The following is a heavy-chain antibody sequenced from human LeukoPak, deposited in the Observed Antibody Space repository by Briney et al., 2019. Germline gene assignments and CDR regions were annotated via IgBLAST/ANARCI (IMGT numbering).Heavy chain of an antibody. CDR1: GGSISSSSYY. CDR3: ARGYYDSSGYYNMGY. J-gene: IGHJ4*02. V-gene: IGHV4-39*07. CDR2: IYYSGST. Sequence: PSETLSLTCTVSGGSISSSSYYWGWIRQPPGKGLEWIGSIYYSGSTYYNPSLKSRVTISVDTSKNQFSLKLSSVTAADTAVYYCARGYYDSSGYYNMGYWGQGTLVTVSS. D-gene: IGHD3-22*01.